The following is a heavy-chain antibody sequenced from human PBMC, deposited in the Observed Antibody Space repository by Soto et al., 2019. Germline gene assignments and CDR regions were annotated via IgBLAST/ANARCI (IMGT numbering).Heavy chain of an antibody. D-gene: IGHD4-17*01. CDR2: IIPIFGTA. CDR1: GGTFSSYA. CDR3: ARSHFMTTVTHYYYYGMDV. J-gene: IGHJ6*02. V-gene: IGHV1-69*13. Sequence: SVKVSCKASGGTFSSYAISWVRQAPGQGLEWMGGIIPIFGTANYAQKFQGRVTITADESTSTAYMELSSLRSEDTAVYYCARSHFMTTVTHYYYYGMDVWGQGTTVTVSS.